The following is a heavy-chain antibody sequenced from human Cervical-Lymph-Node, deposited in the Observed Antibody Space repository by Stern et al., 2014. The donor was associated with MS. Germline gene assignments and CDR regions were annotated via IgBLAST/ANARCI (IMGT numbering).Heavy chain of an antibody. CDR2: GRPKSAHT. D-gene: IGHD5-24*01. CDR1: GYILRSYE. J-gene: IGHJ3*01. Sequence: VQLVESGAEVKQPGASGKVSCKASGYILRSYEISWLRQAPGQGLEWLGKGRPKSAHTQYAQKSQGRFPMPRDTSRNTAYMELKSLGSDDTAVYYCARASYNERLRSGDGFDVWGQGTTVIVSS. V-gene: IGHV1-8*01. CDR3: ARASYNERLRSGDGFDV.